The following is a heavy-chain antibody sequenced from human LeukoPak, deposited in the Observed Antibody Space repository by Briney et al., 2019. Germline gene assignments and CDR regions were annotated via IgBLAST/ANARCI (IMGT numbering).Heavy chain of an antibody. J-gene: IGHJ6*02. CDR3: AKEFYFATAV. V-gene: IGHV3-7*03. D-gene: IGHD2-15*01. CDR1: GLTFSSYW. CDR2: INHNGNVN. Sequence: PGGSLRLSCAASGLTFSSYWMNWARQAPGKGLEWVASINHNGNVNYYVDSVKGRFTISRDNAKNSLYLQMSNLRAEDTAVYYCAKEFYFATAVWGQGTTVTVSS.